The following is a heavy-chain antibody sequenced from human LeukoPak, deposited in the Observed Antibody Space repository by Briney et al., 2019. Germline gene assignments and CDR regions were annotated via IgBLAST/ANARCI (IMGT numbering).Heavy chain of an antibody. V-gene: IGHV3-66*01. CDR2: IYESGDI. J-gene: IGHJ3*02. CDR1: GFTVSRTY. Sequence: GGSLRLSCAALGFTVSRTYMRWVRQAPGKGLEWVSVIYESGDIYYSDSVRGRFAISRDNSKNTVYLQMNGLRGEDTAVYYCARDRSGTGTGFDIWGQGTMVTVSS. D-gene: IGHD6-19*01. CDR3: ARDRSGTGTGFDI.